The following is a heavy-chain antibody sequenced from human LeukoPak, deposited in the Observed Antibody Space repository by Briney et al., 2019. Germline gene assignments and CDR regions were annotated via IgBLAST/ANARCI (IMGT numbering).Heavy chain of an antibody. J-gene: IGHJ5*02. CDR3: ARRRTVVTAILGSPWFDP. Sequence: SQTLSLTCTVSGGSISSGSYFWSWIRQPAGKGLEWIGRIYTSGSTNYNPSLQSRVTISADTSKNQFSLNLSSVTAADTAVYYCARRRTVVTAILGSPWFDPWGQGTLVTVSS. CDR2: IYTSGST. D-gene: IGHD2-21*02. V-gene: IGHV4-61*02. CDR1: GGSISSGSYF.